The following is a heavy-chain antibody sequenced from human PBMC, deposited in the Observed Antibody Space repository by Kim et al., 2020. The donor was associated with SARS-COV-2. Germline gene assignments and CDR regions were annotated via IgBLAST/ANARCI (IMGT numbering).Heavy chain of an antibody. D-gene: IGHD1-26*01. Sequence: GGSLRLSCAASGFTFSSYAMSWVRQAPGKGLEWVSAISGSGGSTYYADSVKGRFTISRDNSKNTLYLQMNSLRAEDTAVYYCAKDQTARYYSGSYLTKTPFDYWGQGTLVTVSS. J-gene: IGHJ4*02. V-gene: IGHV3-23*01. CDR2: ISGSGGST. CDR1: GFTFSSYA. CDR3: AKDQTARYYSGSYLTKTPFDY.